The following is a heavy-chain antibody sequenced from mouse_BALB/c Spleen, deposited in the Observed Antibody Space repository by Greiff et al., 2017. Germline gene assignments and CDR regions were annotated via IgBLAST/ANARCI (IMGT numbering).Heavy chain of an antibody. Sequence: VQLQQPGAELVMPGASVKMSCKASGYTFTDYWMHWVKQRPGQGLEWIGAIDTSDSYTSYNQKFKGKATLTVDESSSTAYMQLSSLTSEDSAVYYCARSPPYGNYAMDYWGQGTSVTVSS. CDR1: GYTFTDYW. CDR2: IDTSDSYT. J-gene: IGHJ4*01. D-gene: IGHD2-1*01. CDR3: ARSPPYGNYAMDY. V-gene: IGHV1-69*01.